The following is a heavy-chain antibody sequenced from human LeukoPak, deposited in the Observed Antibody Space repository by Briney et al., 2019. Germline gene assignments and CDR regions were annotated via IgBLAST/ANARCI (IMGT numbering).Heavy chain of an antibody. Sequence: GGSLRLSCAASGFTFSSYSMNWVRQAPGKGLEWVSPISSSSSYIYYADSVKGRFTISRDNAKDSLYLQMNSLRAEDTAVYYCARDLPAAAGTLRYYGMDVWGQGTTVTVSS. CDR3: ARDLPAAAGTLRYYGMDV. CDR2: ISSSSSYI. D-gene: IGHD6-13*01. CDR1: GFTFSSYS. J-gene: IGHJ6*02. V-gene: IGHV3-21*01.